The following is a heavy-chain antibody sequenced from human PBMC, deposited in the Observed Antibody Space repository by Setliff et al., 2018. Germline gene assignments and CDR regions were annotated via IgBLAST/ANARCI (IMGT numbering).Heavy chain of an antibody. CDR3: ARDGSAFFYQN. D-gene: IGHD1-26*01. J-gene: IGHJ4*02. CDR1: GYTFTDSF. V-gene: IGHV1-2*02. CDR2: INPNRDDT. Sequence: AASVKVSCKASGYTFTDSFIHWVRQAPGQGFEWLGWINPNRDDTKYAQKFQHRILMAKDTSLNTVYVELSSLRSDDTATYYCARDGSAFFYQNWGQGSLVTVSS.